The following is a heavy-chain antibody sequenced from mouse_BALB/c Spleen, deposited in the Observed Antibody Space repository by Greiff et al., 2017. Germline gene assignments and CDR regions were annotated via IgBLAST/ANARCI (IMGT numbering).Heavy chain of an antibody. D-gene: IGHD2-2*01. CDR1: GYTFTSYW. V-gene: IGHV1S127*01. CDR2: IGPSASYT. J-gene: IGHJ4*01. CDR3: TRVGLRRPYAMGY. Sequence: QVQLQQPGAELVKPGASVKMSCKASGYTFTSYWMHWVQQRPGQGLEWIGVIGPSASYTSYNQKFKGKATLTVDTSSSTAYMQLSSLTSEDSAVYYCTRVGLRRPYAMGYWGQGTSVTVSS.